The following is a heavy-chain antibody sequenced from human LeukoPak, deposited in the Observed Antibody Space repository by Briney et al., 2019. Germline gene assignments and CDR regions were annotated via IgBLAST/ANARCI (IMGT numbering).Heavy chain of an antibody. V-gene: IGHV4-34*01. D-gene: IGHD4-17*01. CDR2: INHRGTT. CDR3: ARVPLRWLTPFDY. Sequence: SETLSLTCAVSGGSLSTYYWSWIRRPLGKGLEWIGEINHRGTTNYSPSLRSRDTISVDTSKNQFSLTLRSLTAADTAMYYCARVPLRWLTPFDYWGQGTLVTVSS. CDR1: GGSLSTYY. J-gene: IGHJ4*02.